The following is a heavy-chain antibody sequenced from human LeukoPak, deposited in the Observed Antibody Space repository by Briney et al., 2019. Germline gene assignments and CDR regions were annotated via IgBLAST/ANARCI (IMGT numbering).Heavy chain of an antibody. Sequence: GGSLRLSCAASGFTFNSYWMHWVRQAPGKGLVWVSRINSDGSSTSYADSVKGRFTISRDNAKNTLYLQMNSLRAEDTAVYYCARAGRAVGDAFDIWGQGTMVTVSS. D-gene: IGHD1-26*01. CDR1: GFTFNSYW. V-gene: IGHV3-74*01. J-gene: IGHJ3*02. CDR2: INSDGSST. CDR3: ARAGRAVGDAFDI.